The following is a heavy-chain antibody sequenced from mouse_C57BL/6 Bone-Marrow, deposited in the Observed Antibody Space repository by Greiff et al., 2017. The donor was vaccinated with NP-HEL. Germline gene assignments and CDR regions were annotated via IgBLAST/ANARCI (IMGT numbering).Heavy chain of an antibody. V-gene: IGHV14-2*01. J-gene: IGHJ2*01. CDR1: GFNITDYY. CDR2: IDPEDGET. CDR3: ARGDSSGY. Sequence: VQLKQSGAELVKPGASVKLSCTASGFNITDYYMHWVKQRTEQGLEWIGRIDPEDGETKYAPKFPGKATITADTSSNTAYLQLSSLTSEDTAVYYCARGDSSGYWGQGTTLTVSS.